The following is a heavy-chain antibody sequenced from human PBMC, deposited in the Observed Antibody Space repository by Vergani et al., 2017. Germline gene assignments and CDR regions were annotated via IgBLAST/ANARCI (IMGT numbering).Heavy chain of an antibody. D-gene: IGHD3-3*01. CDR2: ISGSGGST. V-gene: IGHV3-23*01. CDR1: GFTFSTYA. Sequence: EVQLLESGGGLVQPGGSLRLSCAASGFTFSTYAMTWVRQAPGKGLEWVSAISGSGGSTYYADSVKGRFTISRDNSKNTLYLQMNSLRAEDTAVYYCAKDNHGTIFGVVIISPLDYWGQGTLVTVSS. J-gene: IGHJ4*02. CDR3: AKDNHGTIFGVVIISPLDY.